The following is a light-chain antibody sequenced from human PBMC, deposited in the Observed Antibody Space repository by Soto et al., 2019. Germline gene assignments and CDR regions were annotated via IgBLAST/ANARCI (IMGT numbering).Light chain of an antibody. CDR2: DAS. CDR3: QQYKNWPPIT. J-gene: IGKJ5*01. CDR1: QSVGSK. V-gene: IGKV3-15*01. Sequence: PGERATLSCRASQSVGSKFAWYQQKPGQSPRLLIYDASTRATGVPARFSGSGSGTEFTLTISSLQSEDFAVYYCQQYKNWPPITFGQGTRLEIK.